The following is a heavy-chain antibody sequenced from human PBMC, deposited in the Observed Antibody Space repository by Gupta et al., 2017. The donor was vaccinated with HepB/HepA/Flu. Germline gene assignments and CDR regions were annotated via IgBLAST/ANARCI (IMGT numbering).Heavy chain of an antibody. V-gene: IGHV4-39*01. J-gene: IGHJ5*02. CDR3: ARQTTEELGRWFDP. CDR1: GGSISSSSYY. D-gene: IGHD7-27*01. Sequence: QLQLQESGPGLVKPSETLSLTCTVSGGSISSSSYYWGWIRQPPGKGLEWIGSIYYSGSTYYNPSLKSRVTISVDTSKNQFSLKLSSVTAAGTAVYYCARQTTEELGRWFDPWGQGTLVTVSS. CDR2: IYYSGST.